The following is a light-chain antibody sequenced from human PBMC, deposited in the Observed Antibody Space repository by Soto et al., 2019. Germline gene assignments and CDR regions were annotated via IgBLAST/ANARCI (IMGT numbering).Light chain of an antibody. V-gene: IGKV3-15*01. CDR2: DAS. J-gene: IGKJ4*01. CDR1: QSVRSH. CDR3: QQYDTWPFT. Sequence: EIVLTQSPATLSVSPGERATLSCRASQSVRSHFAWYLQSPGQAPRLLIYDASSRATGVPARFSGSGSGTEFALTISSLQSEDFAVYYCQQYDTWPFTFGGGTKVDI.